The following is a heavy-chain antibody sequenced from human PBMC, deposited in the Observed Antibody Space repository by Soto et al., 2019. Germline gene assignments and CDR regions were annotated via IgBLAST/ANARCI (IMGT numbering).Heavy chain of an antibody. CDR2: IWYDGSNK. V-gene: IGHV3-33*08. D-gene: IGHD2-2*01. Sequence: GGSLRLSCVASGITFGSRAMHWVRQAPGKGLEWVAVIWYDGSNKYYADSVKGRFTISRDNSKNTLYLQMNSLRAEDTAVYYCARDRCSSTSCIWYDYWGQGTLVTVSS. J-gene: IGHJ4*02. CDR1: GITFGSRA. CDR3: ARDRCSSTSCIWYDY.